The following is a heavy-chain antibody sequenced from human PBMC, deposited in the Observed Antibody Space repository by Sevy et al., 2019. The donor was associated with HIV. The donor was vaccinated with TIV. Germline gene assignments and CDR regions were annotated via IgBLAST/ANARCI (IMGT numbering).Heavy chain of an antibody. Sequence: GGSLRLSCAASGFTFSSYGMHWVRQAPGKGLEWVAVISYDGSNKYYADSVKGRFTISRDNSKNTLYLQMNSLRAEDTAVYYCAKDSSSWYYYYGMDVWGQWTTVTVSS. CDR3: AKDSSSWYYYYGMDV. D-gene: IGHD6-6*01. V-gene: IGHV3-30*18. J-gene: IGHJ6*02. CDR1: GFTFSSYG. CDR2: ISYDGSNK.